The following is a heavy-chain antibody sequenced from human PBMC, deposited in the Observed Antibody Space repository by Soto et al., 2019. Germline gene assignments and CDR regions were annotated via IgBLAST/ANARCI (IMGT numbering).Heavy chain of an antibody. D-gene: IGHD6-19*01. CDR3: AYRPLLAVTDY. Sequence: KTXETRCRTCTVSGGSIRSGDFYSSWSRQPPGNGLEWIGYISYSGSTYYNPSLKSRVTIPVDTSKNQFSLQLSSVTAADTAVYYCAYRPLLAVTDYWGQGTLVTVSS. J-gene: IGHJ4*02. CDR1: GGSIRSGDFY. CDR2: ISYSGST. V-gene: IGHV4-30-4*01.